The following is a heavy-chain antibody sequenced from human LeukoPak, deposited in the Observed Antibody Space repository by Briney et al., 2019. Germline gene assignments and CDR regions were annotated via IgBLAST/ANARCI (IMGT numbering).Heavy chain of an antibody. D-gene: IGHD5-12*01. V-gene: IGHV3-30-3*01. CDR1: GFTFSNYA. J-gene: IGHJ3*02. Sequence: PGGSLRLSCAASGFTFSNYAMHWVRQAPGKGLEWVAVISYDGSNKYYADSVKGRFTISRDNAKNSLYLQMNSLRAEDTAVYYCARDTSRYSGYAQSAFDKRGGYAQSAFDIWGQGTMVTVSS. CDR2: ISYDGSNK. CDR3: ARDTSRYSGYAQSAFDKRGGYAQSAFDI.